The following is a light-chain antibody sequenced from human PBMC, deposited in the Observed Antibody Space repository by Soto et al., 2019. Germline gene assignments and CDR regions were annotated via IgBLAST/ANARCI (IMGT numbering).Light chain of an antibody. CDR1: RSDVGGYNY. Sequence: SVLTQPHSVSGSPGQSVAISFSGTRSDVGGYNYVSWYQQHPGKAPKLIIFDVNKRPSGVPDRFSGSKSGSTASLTISGLQAEDEADYYCCSYGGSFYVVGTGTKVTVL. CDR3: CSYGGSFYV. V-gene: IGLV2-11*01. CDR2: DVN. J-gene: IGLJ1*01.